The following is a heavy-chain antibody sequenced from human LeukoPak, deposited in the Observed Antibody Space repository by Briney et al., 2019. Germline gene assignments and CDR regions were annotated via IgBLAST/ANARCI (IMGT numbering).Heavy chain of an antibody. CDR2: ISSSSSTI. D-gene: IGHD5-18*01. Sequence: PGGSLRPSCAASGFTFSSYSMNWVRQAPGKGLEWVSYISSSSSTIYYADSVKGRFTIPRDNAKNSLYLQMNSLRDEDTAVYYCARDSEAGGYSYGPYYFDYWGQGTLVTVSS. J-gene: IGHJ4*02. CDR3: ARDSEAGGYSYGPYYFDY. V-gene: IGHV3-48*02. CDR1: GFTFSSYS.